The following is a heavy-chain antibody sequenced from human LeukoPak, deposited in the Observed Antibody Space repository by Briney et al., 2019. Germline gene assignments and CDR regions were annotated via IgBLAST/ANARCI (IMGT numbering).Heavy chain of an antibody. CDR3: ARCLTMVRAYDY. CDR1: GFTFSSYG. Sequence: GGSLRLSCAESGFTFSSYGMYWVRQAPGKGLEWVTFIQYDGSNKYYADSVKGRFTISRDNSKNTVYLQINSLRTEDTAVYYCARCLTMVRAYDYWGQGTLVTVSS. J-gene: IGHJ4*02. V-gene: IGHV3-30*02. D-gene: IGHD3-10*01. CDR2: IQYDGSNK.